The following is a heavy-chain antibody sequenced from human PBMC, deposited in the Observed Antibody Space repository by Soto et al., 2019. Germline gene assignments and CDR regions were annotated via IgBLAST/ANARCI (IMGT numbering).Heavy chain of an antibody. D-gene: IGHD3-22*01. CDR3: ARAIGPTPFDY. V-gene: IGHV3-13*04. CDR1: GFTFSSYD. CDR2: IGTAGDT. J-gene: IGHJ4*02. Sequence: GSLRLTCSASGFTFSSYDMHWVRQGPGKGLEWVSAIGTAGDTNYAGSVKVRFTISRENAKNSLYLQMNSLRAVDTAIYFCARAIGPTPFDYWGQGTLVTVSS.